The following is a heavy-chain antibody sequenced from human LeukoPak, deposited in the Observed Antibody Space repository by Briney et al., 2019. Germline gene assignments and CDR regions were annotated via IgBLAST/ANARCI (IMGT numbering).Heavy chain of an antibody. V-gene: IGHV2-5*02. J-gene: IGHJ4*02. D-gene: IGHD3-16*02. CDR1: GFSLTMSGVG. CDR3: AHSNGGYYDYVWGTYRFYSFDY. CDR2: LYWDDAQ. Sequence: SGPTLVNPTQTLTLTCTVSGFSLTMSGVGVGWIRQSPGKALEWLAVLYWDDAQRYSPSLKSRLTITKDTSKNQVVLTMTNMDPVDTATYYCAHSNGGYYDYVWGTYRFYSFDYWGQGTLVTVSS.